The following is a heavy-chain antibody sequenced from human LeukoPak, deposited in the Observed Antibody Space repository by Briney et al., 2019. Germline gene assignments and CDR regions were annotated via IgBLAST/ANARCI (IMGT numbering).Heavy chain of an antibody. CDR2: IRSKAYGGTT. CDR3: TRDTRYSSSWYWSRYYYYMDV. CDR1: GFAFTSYP. Sequence: PGGSLRLSCVASGFAFTSYPMHWFRQAPGKGLEWVGFIRSKAYGGTTEYAASVKGRFTISRDDSKSIAYLQMNSLKTEDTAVYYCTRDTRYSSSWYWSRYYYYMDVWGKGTTVTVSS. V-gene: IGHV3-49*03. J-gene: IGHJ6*03. D-gene: IGHD6-13*01.